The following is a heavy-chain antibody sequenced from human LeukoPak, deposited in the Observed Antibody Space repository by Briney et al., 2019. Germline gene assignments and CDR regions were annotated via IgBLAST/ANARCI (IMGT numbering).Heavy chain of an antibody. CDR3: ARLGGIAARPRNWFDP. J-gene: IGHJ5*02. Sequence: NLGESLKISCEGSGYTFTSYWIGWVRQMPGKGLEWMGIMNPADSDTRYNPSFQGQVTISADKSISTAYVQWSSLKASDTAMYYCARLGGIAARPRNWFDPWGQGTLVTVSS. CDR2: MNPADSDT. CDR1: GYTFTSYW. D-gene: IGHD6-6*01. V-gene: IGHV5-51*01.